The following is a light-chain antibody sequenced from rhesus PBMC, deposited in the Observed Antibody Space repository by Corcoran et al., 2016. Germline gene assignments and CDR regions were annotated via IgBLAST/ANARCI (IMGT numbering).Light chain of an antibody. Sequence: DIQMTQSPSSLSASVGDTVTITCRASQSFSSSLAWYQQKPGTAPKLLIYSASSLQSGVPLRFSGSKSGKDFTLTISSLQPEDIASYYCQQYYSDPRTFGQGTKVEIK. J-gene: IGKJ1*01. CDR1: QSFSSS. CDR2: SAS. V-gene: IGKV1-46*01. CDR3: QQYYSDPRT.